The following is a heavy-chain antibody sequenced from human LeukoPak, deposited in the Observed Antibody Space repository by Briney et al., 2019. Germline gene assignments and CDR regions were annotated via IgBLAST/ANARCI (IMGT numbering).Heavy chain of an antibody. J-gene: IGHJ4*02. CDR1: GFTFSSHA. CDR3: ARTGGYYYDSSGEFDY. CDR2: ISGSGGST. V-gene: IGHV3-23*01. Sequence: PGGSLRLSCAASGFTFSSHAMSWVRQAPGKGLEWVSAISGSGGSTYYADSVKVRFTISRDNSKNTLYLQMNSLRVEDTAVYYCARTGGYYYDSSGEFDYWGQGTLVTVSS. D-gene: IGHD3-22*01.